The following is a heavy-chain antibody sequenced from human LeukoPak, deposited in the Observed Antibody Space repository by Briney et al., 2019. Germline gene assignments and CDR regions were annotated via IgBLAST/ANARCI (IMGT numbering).Heavy chain of an antibody. J-gene: IGHJ4*02. Sequence: GGSLRLSCAAPGFTFSNYWMHWVRQAPGKGLVWVSRINSDGSFTTYADSVKGRFTISRDNAKNTLYLQMNSLRAEDTAVYYCARDSLDYSSSFDYWGQGTLVTVSS. CDR1: GFTFSNYW. V-gene: IGHV3-74*01. CDR3: ARDSLDYSSSFDY. D-gene: IGHD6-6*01. CDR2: INSDGSFT.